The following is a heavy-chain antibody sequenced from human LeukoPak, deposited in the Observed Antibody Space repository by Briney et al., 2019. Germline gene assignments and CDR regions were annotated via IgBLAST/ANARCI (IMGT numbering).Heavy chain of an antibody. D-gene: IGHD2-2*01. V-gene: IGHV3-23*01. CDR2: ISGSGGST. Sequence: GGSLRLSCAASRFTFSNYAMSWVRQAPGKGLEWVSAISGSGGSTYYADSVKGRFTISRDNSKNTLYLQMNSLRAEDTAVYYCAKLGDIVVVPAASFDYWGQGTLVTVSS. CDR1: RFTFSNYA. J-gene: IGHJ4*02. CDR3: AKLGDIVVVPAASFDY.